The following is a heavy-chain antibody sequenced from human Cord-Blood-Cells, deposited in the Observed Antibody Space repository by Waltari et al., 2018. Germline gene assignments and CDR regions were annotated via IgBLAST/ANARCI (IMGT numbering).Heavy chain of an antibody. CDR2: IYYSGST. Sequence: QLQLQASGPGLVKPSETLSLTCTVSGGSISSSSYYWGWIRQPPGKGLEWIGSIYYSGSTYYNPSLKSRVTISVDTSKNQFSLKLSSVTAADTAVYYCARSDAGVVIYWYFDLWGRGTLVTVSS. CDR3: ARSDAGVVIYWYFDL. J-gene: IGHJ2*01. D-gene: IGHD3-3*01. V-gene: IGHV4-39*01. CDR1: GGSISSSSYY.